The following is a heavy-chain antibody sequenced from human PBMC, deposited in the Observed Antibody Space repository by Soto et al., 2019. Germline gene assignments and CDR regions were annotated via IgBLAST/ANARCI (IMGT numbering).Heavy chain of an antibody. CDR1: RGSVSSGGYS. V-gene: IGHV4-30-2*01. CDR3: ARERRYCSGGTCSDGLDV. J-gene: IGHJ6*02. D-gene: IGHD2-15*01. CDR2: VFDTEST. Sequence: PSETLSLTCVVTRGSVSSGGYSWTWIRQPPGKALEWIGFVFDTESTYYNPSLKSRVTISVEKSKNQFSLRLTSMTAADTAVYFSARERRYCSGGTCSDGLDVWGQGTTVTVSS.